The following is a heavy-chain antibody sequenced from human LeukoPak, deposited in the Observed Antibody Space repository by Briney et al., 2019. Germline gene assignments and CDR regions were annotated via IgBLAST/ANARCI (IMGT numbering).Heavy chain of an antibody. D-gene: IGHD2-8*01. CDR1: GYTFTGCY. CDR3: ARCTNGTRGLFDY. V-gene: IGHV1-2*06. CDR2: INPNSGGT. J-gene: IGHJ4*02. Sequence: ASVKVSCKASGYTFTGCYMHWVRQAPGQGLEWMGRINPNSGGTNYAQKFQGRVTMTRDTSISTAYMELSRLRSDDTAVYYCARCTNGTRGLFDYWGQGTLVTVSS.